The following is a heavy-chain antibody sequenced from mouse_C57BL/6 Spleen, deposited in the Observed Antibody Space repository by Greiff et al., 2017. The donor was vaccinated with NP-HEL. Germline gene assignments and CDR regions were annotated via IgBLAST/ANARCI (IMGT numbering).Heavy chain of an antibody. J-gene: IGHJ2*01. CDR3: ARGGTTVVDYYFDY. CDR1: GFTFSDYG. V-gene: IGHV5-17*01. Sequence: DVHLVESGGGLVKPGGSLKLSCAASGFTFSDYGMHWVRQAPEKGLEWVAYISSGSSTIYYADTVKGRFTISRDNAKNTLFLQMTSLRSEDTAMYYCARGGTTVVDYYFDYWGQGTTLTVSS. CDR2: ISSGSSTI. D-gene: IGHD1-1*01.